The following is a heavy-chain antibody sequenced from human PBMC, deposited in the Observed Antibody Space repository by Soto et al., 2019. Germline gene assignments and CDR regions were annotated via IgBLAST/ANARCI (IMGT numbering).Heavy chain of an antibody. V-gene: IGHV3-21*04. D-gene: IGHD3-22*01. CDR1: GFTFSGYS. CDR3: ARDLGYYASDGYFDY. Sequence: GGSLRLSCTASGFTFSGYSMTWVRQAPGKGLEWVAALSSGSDYIYYADPVKGRFIISRDNAKNSLYLQLNSLRAEDTAVYYCARDLGYYASDGYFDYWGQGTLVTVSS. CDR2: LSSGSDYI. J-gene: IGHJ4*02.